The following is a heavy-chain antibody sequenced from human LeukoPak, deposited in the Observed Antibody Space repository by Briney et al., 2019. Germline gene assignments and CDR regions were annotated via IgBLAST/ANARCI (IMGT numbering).Heavy chain of an antibody. J-gene: IGHJ4*02. D-gene: IGHD3-10*01. Sequence: PGGSLRLSCTASGFTFGDYAMSWFRQAPGKGLEWVGFIRSKAYGGTTEYAASVKGRFTISRDDSKSIAYLQMNSLKTEDTAVYYCTSFPRRPKSGSGSYYSYWGQGTLVTVSS. CDR2: IRSKAYGGTT. V-gene: IGHV3-49*03. CDR3: TSFPRRPKSGSGSYYSY. CDR1: GFTFGDYA.